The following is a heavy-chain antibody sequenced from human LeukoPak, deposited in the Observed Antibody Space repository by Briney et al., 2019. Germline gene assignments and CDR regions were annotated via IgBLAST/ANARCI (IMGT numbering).Heavy chain of an antibody. CDR3: AREESISYYYDSSGYYFFDY. J-gene: IGHJ4*02. CDR1: GYTFTSYG. V-gene: IGHV1-18*01. D-gene: IGHD3-22*01. CDR2: ISAYNGNT. Sequence: ASVKVSCKASGYTFTSYGISWVRQAPGQGLGWMGWISAYNGNTNYAQKLQGRVTMTTDTSTSTAYMELRSLRSDDTAVYYCAREESISYYYDSSGYYFFDYWGQGTLVTVSS.